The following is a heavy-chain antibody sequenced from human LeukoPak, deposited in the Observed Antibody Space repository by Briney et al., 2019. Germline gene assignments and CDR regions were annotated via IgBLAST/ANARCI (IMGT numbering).Heavy chain of an antibody. Sequence: GGSLRLSCAASGFTFSSYGMHWVRQAPGKGLEWVAVIWYDGSNKYYADSVKGRFTISRDNSKNTLYLQMNSLRAEDTAVYYCARDLRGTAKALFDYWGQGTLVTVSS. CDR3: ARDLRGTAKALFDY. V-gene: IGHV3-33*01. CDR2: IWYDGSNK. CDR1: GFTFSSYG. J-gene: IGHJ4*02. D-gene: IGHD5-18*01.